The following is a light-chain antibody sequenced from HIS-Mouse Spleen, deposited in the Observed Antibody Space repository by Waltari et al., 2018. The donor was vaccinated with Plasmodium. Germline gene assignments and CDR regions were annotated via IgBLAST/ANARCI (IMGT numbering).Light chain of an antibody. Sequence: QSALTQPAPASASPGQSITIACTGTSSDVGRYNLVSWYQQHPGKAPNLMIYEGSKRPSGVSNRFSGSKSGNTASLTISGLQAEDEADYYCCSYAGSRMVFGGGTKLTVL. J-gene: IGLJ2*01. CDR3: CSYAGSRMV. V-gene: IGLV2-23*01. CDR2: EGS. CDR1: SSDVGRYNL.